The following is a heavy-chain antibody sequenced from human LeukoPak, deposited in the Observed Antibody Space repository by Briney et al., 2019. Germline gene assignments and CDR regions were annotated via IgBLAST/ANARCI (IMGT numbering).Heavy chain of an antibody. D-gene: IGHD1-7*01. V-gene: IGHV3-48*03. J-gene: IGHJ4*02. CDR2: ISSSGSTI. CDR1: GFTFSSFE. Sequence: GGSLRLSCAASGFTFSSFEMNWVRQAPGKGLEWVSYISSSGSTIYYADSVKGRFTISRDNAKNALYLQMNSLRAEDTAVYYCARETAGTTFDYWGQGTLVTVSS. CDR3: ARETAGTTFDY.